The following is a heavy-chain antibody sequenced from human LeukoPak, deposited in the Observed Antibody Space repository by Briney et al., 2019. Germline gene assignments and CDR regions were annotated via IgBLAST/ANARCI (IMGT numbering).Heavy chain of an antibody. CDR1: GFTFSSYS. Sequence: PGGSLRLSCAASGFTFSSYSMNWVRQAPGKRLEWVSSISSSSSYIHYADSVKGRFTISRDNAKNSLYLQMNSLRAEDTAVYYCARDLRVTTTVTIHTAYYYYYGMDVWGQGTTVTASS. CDR3: ARDLRVTTTVTIHTAYYYYYGMDV. CDR2: ISSSSSYI. D-gene: IGHD4-17*01. V-gene: IGHV3-21*01. J-gene: IGHJ6*02.